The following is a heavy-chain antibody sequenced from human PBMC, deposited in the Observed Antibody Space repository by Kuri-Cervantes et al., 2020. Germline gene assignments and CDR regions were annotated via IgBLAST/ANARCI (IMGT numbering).Heavy chain of an antibody. J-gene: IGHJ2*01. CDR3: ARYYYGSGRYYWYFDL. D-gene: IGHD3-10*01. V-gene: IGHV3-20*04. CDR1: GFTFDDYG. CDR2: INWNGDTT. Sequence: GESLKISCAASGFTFDDYGMTWVRQAPGKGLEWVSGINWNGDTTGYADSVKGRFTISRDNAKNTLYLQMNSLRAEDTAVYYCARYYYGSGRYYWYFDLWGRGTLVTVSS.